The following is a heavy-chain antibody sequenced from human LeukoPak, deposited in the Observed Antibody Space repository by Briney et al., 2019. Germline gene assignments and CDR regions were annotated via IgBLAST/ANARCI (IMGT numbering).Heavy chain of an antibody. CDR2: IYYSGAT. CDR1: GDSISGNNYY. D-gene: IGHD4-17*01. V-gene: IGHV4-39*06. Sequence: SETLSLTCTVSGDSISGNNYYWGWIRQPPGKGLEWIGNIYYSGATYYNPSLKSRVTISVDTSRKQVALKLSSVTAADTAVYYCARAGYGDSESLDYWGQGTLVTVSP. J-gene: IGHJ4*02. CDR3: ARAGYGDSESLDY.